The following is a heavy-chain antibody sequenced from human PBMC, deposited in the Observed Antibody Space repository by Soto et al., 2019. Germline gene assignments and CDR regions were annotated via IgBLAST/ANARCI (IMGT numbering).Heavy chain of an antibody. V-gene: IGHV3-30*18. D-gene: IGHD3-3*01. J-gene: IGHJ4*02. Sequence: GGSLRLSCAASGFTFSSYGMHWVRQAPGKGLEWVAVISYDGSNKYYADYVKGRFTISRDNSKNTLYLQMNSLRAEDTAVYYCAKGPIFGVVTVDYWGQGTLVTVSS. CDR3: AKGPIFGVVTVDY. CDR1: GFTFSSYG. CDR2: ISYDGSNK.